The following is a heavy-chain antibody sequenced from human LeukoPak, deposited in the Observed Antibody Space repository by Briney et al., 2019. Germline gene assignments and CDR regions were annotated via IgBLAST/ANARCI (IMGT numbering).Heavy chain of an antibody. V-gene: IGHV3-30*04. D-gene: IGHD2-2*01. CDR2: ISCDGSNK. CDR3: ARGPSIVVVPAAILKDP. J-gene: IGHJ5*02. CDR1: GFTFSSYA. Sequence: GGSLRLSCAASGFTFSSYAMHWVRQAPGKGLEWVAVISCDGSNKYYADSVKGRFTISRDNSKNTLYLQMNSLRAEDTAVYYCARGPSIVVVPAAILKDPWGQGTLVTVSS.